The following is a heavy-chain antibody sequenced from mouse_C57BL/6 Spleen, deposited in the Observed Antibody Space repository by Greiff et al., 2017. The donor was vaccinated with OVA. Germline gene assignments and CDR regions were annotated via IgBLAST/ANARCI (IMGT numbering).Heavy chain of an antibody. CDR2: ISNGGGST. V-gene: IGHV5-12*01. Sequence: EVKLMESGGGLVQPGGSLKLSCAASGFTFSDYYMYWVRQTPEKRLEWVAYISNGGGSTYYPDTVKGRFTISRDNAKNTLYLQMSRLKSEDTAMYYCARLIYYGSSPLYFDYWGQGTTLTVSS. CDR3: ARLIYYGSSPLYFDY. CDR1: GFTFSDYY. J-gene: IGHJ2*01. D-gene: IGHD1-1*01.